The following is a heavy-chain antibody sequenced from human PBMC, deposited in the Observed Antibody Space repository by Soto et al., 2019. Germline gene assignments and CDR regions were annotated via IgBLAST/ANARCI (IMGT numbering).Heavy chain of an antibody. D-gene: IGHD2-8*01. V-gene: IGHV1-18*01. CDR1: GYSVLSYG. CDR2: INTETGNT. Sequence: QVQLLQSGPEGKKPGASVKVSCTASGYSVLSYGFSWVRQAPGQGLEWMGYINTETGNTFYAQRLQGRVTMNTNISTNTAYMELMRLTSDDTAVYFCVRDRPNSNLDFWGQGTLITISS. J-gene: IGHJ4*02. CDR3: VRDRPNSNLDF.